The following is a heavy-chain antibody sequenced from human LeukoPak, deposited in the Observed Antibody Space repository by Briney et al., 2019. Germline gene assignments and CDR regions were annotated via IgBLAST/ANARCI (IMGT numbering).Heavy chain of an antibody. J-gene: IGHJ4*02. V-gene: IGHV4-34*01. CDR1: GGSFSGHY. CDR2: STHTGST. D-gene: IGHD2-2*01. Sequence: SETLSLTCAVYGGSFSGHYWTWIRQAPGKGLEWVGESTHTGSTNYNPSLKSRVTISVDTSKNQFSLKLTSVSAADTAVYHCARGRTGAAALDFWGPGTLVSVSS. CDR3: ARGRTGAAALDF.